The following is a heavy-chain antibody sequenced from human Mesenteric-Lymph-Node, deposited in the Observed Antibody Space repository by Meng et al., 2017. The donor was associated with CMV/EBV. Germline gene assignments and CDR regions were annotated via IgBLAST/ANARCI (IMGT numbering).Heavy chain of an antibody. CDR2: MSGRSGTT. D-gene: IGHD3-22*01. J-gene: IGHJ5*02. CDR1: GFTFSNYV. CDR3: AKYPSGYYRASWCDS. Sequence: GESLKISCVASGFTFSNYVMTWVRQAPGMGLEWVSGMSGRSGTTYYADSVKGRFIISRDNSKNTLYLKMNSLRADDTAVYYCAKYPSGYYRASWCDSWGQGTLVTVSS. V-gene: IGHV3-23*01.